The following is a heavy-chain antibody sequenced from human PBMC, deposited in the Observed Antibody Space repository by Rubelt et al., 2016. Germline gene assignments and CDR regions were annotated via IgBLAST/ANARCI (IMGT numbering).Heavy chain of an antibody. V-gene: IGHV3-48*01. CDR2: ISSSSNTI. CDR1: GFTFSSNS. Sequence: EVQVLESGGTVVQPGGSLRLSCTASGFTFSSNSMNWVRQAPGKGLEWVSYISSSSNTIYYADSVKGRFTISRDNAKDSLYPQMNSLGAEDTAVYYCARTGKGWGQGTLVTVSS. CDR3: ARTGKG. J-gene: IGHJ4*02.